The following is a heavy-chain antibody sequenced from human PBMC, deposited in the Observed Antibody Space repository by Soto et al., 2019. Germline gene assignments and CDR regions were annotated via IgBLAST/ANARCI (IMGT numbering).Heavy chain of an antibody. D-gene: IGHD3-10*01. Sequence: QVQLVQSGAEVKKPGSSVKVSCKASGGTFSSYTISWVRQAPGQGIEGMGRIIPILGIANYAQKFQGRVTITADKSTSTAYMEVSSLRSEATAVYYCARALIVLLLFGESVWFDPGARERWSPSPQ. CDR3: ARALIVLLLFGESVWFDP. CDR1: GGTFSSYT. CDR2: IIPILGIA. J-gene: IGHJ5*02. V-gene: IGHV1-69*02.